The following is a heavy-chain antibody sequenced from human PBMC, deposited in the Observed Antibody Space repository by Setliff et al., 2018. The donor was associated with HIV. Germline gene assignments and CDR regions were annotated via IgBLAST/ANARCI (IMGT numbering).Heavy chain of an antibody. CDR2: IIPIIGTA. CDR1: GGTFSSYA. V-gene: IGHV1-69*13. Sequence: GASVKVSCKASGGTFSSYAISWVRQAPGQGLEWMGGIIPIIGTADYAQKFQGSVTITADESMSTAYMELSSLRSDDTAVYYCARNVPGILPRWVGFDPWGQGTLVTVSS. J-gene: IGHJ5*02. CDR3: ARNVPGILPRWVGFDP. D-gene: IGHD1-20*01.